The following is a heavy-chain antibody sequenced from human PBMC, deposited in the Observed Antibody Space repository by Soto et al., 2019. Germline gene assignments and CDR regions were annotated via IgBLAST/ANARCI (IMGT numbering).Heavy chain of an antibody. D-gene: IGHD3-22*01. J-gene: IGHJ4*02. CDR1: GYTFTGYY. Sequence: ASVKVSCKASGYTFTGYYMHWVRQAPGQGLEWMGWINPNSGGTNYAQKFQGWVTMTRDTSISTAYMELSRLRSDDTAVYYCARERAYYDSTMYYFDYWGQGPLVTVAS. V-gene: IGHV1-2*04. CDR3: ARERAYYDSTMYYFDY. CDR2: INPNSGGT.